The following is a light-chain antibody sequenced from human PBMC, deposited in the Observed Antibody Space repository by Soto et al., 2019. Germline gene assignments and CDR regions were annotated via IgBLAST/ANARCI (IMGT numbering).Light chain of an antibody. J-gene: IGLJ2*01. CDR1: SGHTSYS. CDR3: QAWGTGSWI. CDR2: VGGDGSH. Sequence: QPVLTQSPSVSASLGAAVKISCTLNSGHTSYSIAWHQKQPDKGPLCLMRVGGDGSHTRVDGIPDRFSSSGSGPERFLTISSLQSEDEGHYYCQAWGTGSWIFGGGTKLTVL. V-gene: IGLV4-69*01.